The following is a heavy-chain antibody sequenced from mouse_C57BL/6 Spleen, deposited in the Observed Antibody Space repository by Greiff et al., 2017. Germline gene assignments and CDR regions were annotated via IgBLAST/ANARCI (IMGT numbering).Heavy chain of an antibody. V-gene: IGHV1-76*01. CDR1: GYTFTDYY. Sequence: VQLQQSGAELVRPGASVKLSCKASGYTFTDYYINWVKQRPGQGLEWIARIYPGSGNTYYNEKFKGKATLTAEKSSSTAYMQLSSLTSEDSAVYFCARSFDGYYCAMDYWGQGTSVTVSS. CDR3: ARSFDGYYCAMDY. CDR2: IYPGSGNT. D-gene: IGHD2-3*01. J-gene: IGHJ4*01.